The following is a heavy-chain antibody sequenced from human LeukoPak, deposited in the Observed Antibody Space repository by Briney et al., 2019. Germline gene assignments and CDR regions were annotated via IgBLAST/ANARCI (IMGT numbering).Heavy chain of an antibody. Sequence: PGGSLRLSCAASGFSFSSYSMNWVRQAPGKGLEWVSPISSSSDYIYYADSVKGRFTISRDNAKNSLYLQMNSLRVEDTAVYYCARLYCGGGSCYSTFYYYYYYMDVWGKGTTVTVSS. CDR1: GFSFSSYS. CDR2: ISSSSDYI. CDR3: ARLYCGGGSCYSTFYYYYYYMDV. V-gene: IGHV3-21*01. D-gene: IGHD2-15*01. J-gene: IGHJ6*03.